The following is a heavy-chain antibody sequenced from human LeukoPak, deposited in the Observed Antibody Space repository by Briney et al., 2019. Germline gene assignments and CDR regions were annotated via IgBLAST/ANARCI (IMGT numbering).Heavy chain of an antibody. CDR2: INHSGST. D-gene: IGHD3-3*02. J-gene: IGHJ4*02. Sequence: PSETLSLTCTVSGGSISSYYWSWIRQPPGKGLEWIGEINHSGSTNYNPSLKSRVTISVDTSKNQFSLKLSSVTAADTAVYYCATELAYFDYWGQGTLVTVSS. CDR1: GGSISSYY. V-gene: IGHV4-34*01. CDR3: ATELAYFDY.